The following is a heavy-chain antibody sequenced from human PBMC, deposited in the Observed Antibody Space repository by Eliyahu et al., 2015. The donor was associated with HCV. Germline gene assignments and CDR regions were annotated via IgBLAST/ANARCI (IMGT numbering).Heavy chain of an antibody. CDR1: GFXFNNYN. Sequence: QMQLVESGGGVVQPGGSLRLSCAASGFXFNNYNMHWVRQAPGKGLEGVAFIGNGGSRIYYADSVKGRFTISRDNSRSTLYLQMNSLRVDDTAVYYCANDPVDGDYTFFFDYWGQGTLVTVSS. D-gene: IGHD4-17*01. CDR2: IGNGGSRI. J-gene: IGHJ4*02. V-gene: IGHV3-30*02. CDR3: ANDPVDGDYTFFFDY.